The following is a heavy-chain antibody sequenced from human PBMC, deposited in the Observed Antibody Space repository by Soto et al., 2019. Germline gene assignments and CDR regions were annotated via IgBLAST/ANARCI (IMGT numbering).Heavy chain of an antibody. Sequence: GGSLRLSCAVSGFIFKNYALNWVRQAPGKGLEWVASITRDGYNKYYADSVKGRFTISRDNSKNTLSLQMTALRVEDSSVYYCTKSSGGSSSVGMDYWGPGTLVTV. CDR2: ITRDGYNK. V-gene: IGHV3-30*04. J-gene: IGHJ4*02. D-gene: IGHD6-6*01. CDR3: TKSSGGSSSVGMDY. CDR1: GFIFKNYA.